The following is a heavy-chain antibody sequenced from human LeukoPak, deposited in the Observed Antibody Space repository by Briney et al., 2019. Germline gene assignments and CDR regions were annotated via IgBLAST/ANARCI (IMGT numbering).Heavy chain of an antibody. V-gene: IGHV4-34*01. J-gene: IGHJ6*03. Sequence: SETLSLTCAVYGGSFSGYYWSWIRQPPGKGLERIGEINHSGSTNYNPSLKSRVTISVDTSKNQFSLKLSSVTAADTAVYYCARGRRSRSTSNYYYYYMDVWGKGTTVTVSS. CDR3: ARGRRSRSTSNYYYYYMDV. D-gene: IGHD2-2*01. CDR2: INHSGST. CDR1: GGSFSGYY.